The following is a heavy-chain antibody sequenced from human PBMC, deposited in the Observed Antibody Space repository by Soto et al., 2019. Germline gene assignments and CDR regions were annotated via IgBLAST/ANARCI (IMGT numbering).Heavy chain of an antibody. D-gene: IGHD1-26*01. V-gene: IGHV4-59*01. CDR2: IYYSGST. CDR3: ARRYGGNFDF. CDR1: GGSISSYY. Sequence: SETLSLTCTVSGGSISSYYWSWIRQPPGKGLGWIGYIYYSGSTNYNPSLKSRVTISVDTSKNQFSLKLSSVTAADTAVYYCARRYGGNFDFWGQGTLVTVSS. J-gene: IGHJ4*02.